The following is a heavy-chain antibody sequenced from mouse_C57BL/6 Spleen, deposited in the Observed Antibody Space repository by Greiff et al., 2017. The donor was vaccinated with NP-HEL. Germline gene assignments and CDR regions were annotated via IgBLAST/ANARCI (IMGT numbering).Heavy chain of an antibody. CDR1: GFTFSSYA. CDR3: TRDYYASSGYAMDY. Sequence: EVQLVESGEGLVKPGGSLKLSCAASGFTFSSYAMSWVRQTPEKRLEWVAYISSGGDYIYYADTVKGRFTISRDNARNTLYLQMSSLKSEDTAMYYCTRDYYASSGYAMDYWGQGTSVTVSS. V-gene: IGHV5-9-1*02. CDR2: ISSGGDYI. D-gene: IGHD1-1*01. J-gene: IGHJ4*01.